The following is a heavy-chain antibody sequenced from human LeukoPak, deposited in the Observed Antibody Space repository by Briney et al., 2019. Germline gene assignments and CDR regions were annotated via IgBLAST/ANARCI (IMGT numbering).Heavy chain of an antibody. CDR2: IYYSGST. CDR3: ASYYYDSSGYYYYSDY. J-gene: IGHJ4*02. CDR1: GGSISSYY. D-gene: IGHD3-22*01. V-gene: IGHV4-59*01. Sequence: PSETLSLTCTVSGGSISSYYWSWIRQPPGKGLEWIGYIYYSGSTNYNPSLKSRVTISVDTSKNQFSLKLSSVTAADTAVYYCASYYYDSSGYYYYSDYWGQGTLVTVSS.